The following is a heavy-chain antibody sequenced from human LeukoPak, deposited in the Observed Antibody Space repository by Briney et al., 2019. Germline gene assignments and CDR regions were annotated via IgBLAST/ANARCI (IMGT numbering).Heavy chain of an antibody. D-gene: IGHD2-2*01. J-gene: IGHJ3*02. CDR1: GFTFSSYG. CDR3: ARAEVPAAIKSGAFDI. Sequence: PGGSLRLSCAASGFTFSSYGMHWVRQAPGKGLEWVAVIWYDGSNKYYADSVKGRFTISRDNSKSTLYLQMNSLRAEDTAVYYCARAEVPAAIKSGAFDIWGQGTMVTVSS. CDR2: IWYDGSNK. V-gene: IGHV3-33*01.